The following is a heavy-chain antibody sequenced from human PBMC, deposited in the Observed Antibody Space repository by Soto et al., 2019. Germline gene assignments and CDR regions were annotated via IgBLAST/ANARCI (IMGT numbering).Heavy chain of an antibody. J-gene: IGHJ6*02. CDR3: ARDSLTIIARGGMDV. CDR1: GFTVSSNY. CDR2: IYSGGST. D-gene: IGHD6-13*01. V-gene: IGHV3-53*01. Sequence: GGSLRLSCAASGFTVSSNYMSWVRQAPGKGLEWVSVIYSGGSTYYADSVKGRFTISRDNSKNTLYLQMNSLRAEDTAVYYCARDSLTIIARGGMDVWGQGTTVTVSS.